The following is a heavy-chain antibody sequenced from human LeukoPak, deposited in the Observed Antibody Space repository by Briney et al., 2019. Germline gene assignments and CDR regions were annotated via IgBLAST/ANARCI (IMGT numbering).Heavy chain of an antibody. V-gene: IGHV5-51*01. CDR3: ARLPTLTTHFDY. Sequence: GESLKISCKGSGYSFTNYWIGWVRQMPGKGLEWMGIIYPGDSDTRYNPSFQGQVTISADTSITTAYLQWSSLKASDAAIYYCARLPTLTTHFDYWGQGTLVTVSS. D-gene: IGHD4-17*01. J-gene: IGHJ4*02. CDR2: IYPGDSDT. CDR1: GYSFTNYW.